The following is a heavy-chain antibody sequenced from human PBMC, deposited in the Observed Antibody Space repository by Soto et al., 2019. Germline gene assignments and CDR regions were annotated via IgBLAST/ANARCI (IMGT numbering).Heavy chain of an antibody. CDR1: GFTFSSYA. Sequence: GGSLRLSCAASGFTFSSYAMSWVRQAPGKGLEWVSAISGSGGSTYYADSVKGRFTISRDNSKNTLYLQMNSLRAEDTAVYYCAKNLDGYNSVVGKQFDYWGQGTLVTVSS. D-gene: IGHD5-18*01. CDR3: AKNLDGYNSVVGKQFDY. J-gene: IGHJ4*02. V-gene: IGHV3-23*01. CDR2: ISGSGGST.